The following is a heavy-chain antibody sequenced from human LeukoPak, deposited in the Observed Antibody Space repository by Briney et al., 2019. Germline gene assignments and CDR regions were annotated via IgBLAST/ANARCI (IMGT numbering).Heavy chain of an antibody. Sequence: PGGSLRLSCAASGFTFDDYAMHWVRQAPGKGPEWVSGISWNSGTIGYADSVKGRFTISRDSVKNSLYLQMNSLRAEDTALYYCAKGRDGYLRNFDYWGQGTLVTVSS. CDR2: ISWNSGTI. V-gene: IGHV3-9*01. D-gene: IGHD5-24*01. J-gene: IGHJ4*02. CDR3: AKGRDGYLRNFDY. CDR1: GFTFDDYA.